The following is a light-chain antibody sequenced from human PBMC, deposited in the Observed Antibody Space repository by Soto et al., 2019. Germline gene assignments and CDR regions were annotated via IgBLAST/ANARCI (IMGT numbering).Light chain of an antibody. V-gene: IGLV2-23*01. CDR3: CSSAPESTYV. CDR1: SNDVGAYDS. J-gene: IGLJ1*01. Sequence: QSALAQPASVSGSPGQSITISCTGTSNDVGAYDSVSWYQQHPHKAPQVIIYRGTQRPSGASNRFSASTSGNAASLTIPGLQADDEADYFCCSSAPESTYVCGTGTKVTVL. CDR2: RGT.